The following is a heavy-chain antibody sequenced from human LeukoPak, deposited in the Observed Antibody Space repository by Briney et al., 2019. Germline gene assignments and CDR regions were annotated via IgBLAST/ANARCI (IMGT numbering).Heavy chain of an antibody. J-gene: IGHJ4*02. CDR3: AKDAQRGFDYSNSLEY. V-gene: IGHV3-33*06. Sequence: GRSLRLSCAASGFTFSHYGMHWVRQAPGKGLEWVAVIWNDGTNRYYGDSVKGRFTISRDDSKNTVYVQMNGLRAGDTAVYYCAKDAQRGFDYSNSLEYWGQGTLVAVSS. D-gene: IGHD4-11*01. CDR1: GFTFSHYG. CDR2: IWNDGTNR.